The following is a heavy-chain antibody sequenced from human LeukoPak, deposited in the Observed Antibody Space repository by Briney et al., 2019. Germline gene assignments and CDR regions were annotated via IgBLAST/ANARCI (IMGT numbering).Heavy chain of an antibody. J-gene: IGHJ4*02. Sequence: SETLSLTCTVSGGSISSYSWTWIRQPPGKGLDWIGYIYYSGRTYYNPSLKSRVTISVDTSKNQFSLKLSSVTAADTAVYYCARGKGGYSYGYVDYWGQGTLVTVSS. D-gene: IGHD5-18*01. V-gene: IGHV4-59*01. CDR1: GGSISSYS. CDR3: ARGKGGYSYGYVDY. CDR2: IYYSGRT.